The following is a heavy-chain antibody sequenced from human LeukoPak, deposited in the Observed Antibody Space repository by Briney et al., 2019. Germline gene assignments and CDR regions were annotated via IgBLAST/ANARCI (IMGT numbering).Heavy chain of an antibody. V-gene: IGHV4-59*01. CDR1: GGSISSYY. D-gene: IGHD4-23*01. J-gene: IGHJ4*02. CDR3: ARATPDYYGGTYYFDY. Sequence: SETLSLTCTVSGGSISSYYWSWIRQPPGKGLERIGYIYYSGSTNYNPSLKSRVTISVDTSKNQFSLKLSSVTAADTAVYYCARATPDYYGGTYYFDYWGQGTLVTVSS. CDR2: IYYSGST.